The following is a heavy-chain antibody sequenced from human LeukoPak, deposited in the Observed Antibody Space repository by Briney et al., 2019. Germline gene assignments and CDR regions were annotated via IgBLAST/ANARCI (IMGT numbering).Heavy chain of an antibody. CDR2: TWPGHSDT. CDR3: AIKRFYDNNDAPLY. CDR1: GYSFTDYW. J-gene: IGHJ4*02. D-gene: IGHD3-16*01. V-gene: IGHV5-51*01. Sequence: NTGESLKISCRGSGYSFTDYWIGWVRQMPRKGLEWMGITWPGHSDTRYSPSFQGQVTISADESISTAYLQWTSLKASDTAVYYCAIKRFYDNNDAPLYWGQGTLVTVSS.